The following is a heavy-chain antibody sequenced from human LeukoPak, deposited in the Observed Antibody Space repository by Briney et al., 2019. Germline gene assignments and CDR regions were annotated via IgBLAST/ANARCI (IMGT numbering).Heavy chain of an antibody. CDR3: ADSSGYYYGALDI. Sequence: GGSLRLSCAASGFTFSSYSMNWVRQAPGKGLEWVSYISSSSSTIYYADSVKGRFTISRDNAKNSLYLQMNSLRAEDTAVYYCADSSGYYYGALDIWGQGTMVTVSS. D-gene: IGHD3-22*01. CDR2: ISSSSSTI. V-gene: IGHV3-48*04. CDR1: GFTFSSYS. J-gene: IGHJ3*02.